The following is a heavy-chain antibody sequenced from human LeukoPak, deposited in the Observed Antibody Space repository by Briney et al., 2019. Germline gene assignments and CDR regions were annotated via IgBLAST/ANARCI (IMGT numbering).Heavy chain of an antibody. D-gene: IGHD1-26*01. CDR1: GGSISSSSYY. CDR3: ARGRAGSYSTFDY. J-gene: IGHJ4*02. Sequence: SETLSLTCTVSGGSISSSSYYWGWIRQPPGKGLEWFGSIYYSGSTYYHPSLKSRVPISVDTSKNQFSLKLTSETAADTAVYDCARGRAGSYSTFDYWGQGTLVTVSS. CDR2: IYYSGST. V-gene: IGHV4-39*07.